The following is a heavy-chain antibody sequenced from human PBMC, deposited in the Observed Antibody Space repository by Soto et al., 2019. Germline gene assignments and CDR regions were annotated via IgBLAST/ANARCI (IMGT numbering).Heavy chain of an antibody. J-gene: IGHJ6*04. CDR3: ARSQGSSTSLEIYYYYYYGMDV. Sequence: QVQLVQSGAEVKKPGSSVKVSCKASGGTFGSYAISWVRQAPGQGLEWRGGIIPIPGTANYAQKFQGRVTIAADESTSTAYMELSSLRSEDTAVYYCARSQGSSTSLEIYYYYYYGMDVWGKGTTVTVSS. CDR2: IIPIPGTA. V-gene: IGHV1-69*01. D-gene: IGHD2-2*01. CDR1: GGTFGSYA.